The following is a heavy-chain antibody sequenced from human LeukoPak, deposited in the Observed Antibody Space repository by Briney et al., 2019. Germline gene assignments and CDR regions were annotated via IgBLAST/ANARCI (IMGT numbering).Heavy chain of an antibody. J-gene: IGHJ6*03. CDR3: ARVSGSGSYPSYYYYYMDV. Sequence: GGSLRLSCAASGFTVSSNYVSWVRQAPGKGLEWVSVIYSGGSTYYADSVKGRFTISRDNSKNTLYLQMNSLRAEDTAVYYCARVSGSGSYPSYYYYYMDVWGKGTTVTVSS. CDR2: IYSGGST. CDR1: GFTVSSNY. D-gene: IGHD3-10*01. V-gene: IGHV3-53*01.